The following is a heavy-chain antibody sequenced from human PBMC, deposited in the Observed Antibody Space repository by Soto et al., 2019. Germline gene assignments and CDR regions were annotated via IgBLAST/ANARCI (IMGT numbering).Heavy chain of an antibody. J-gene: IGHJ5*02. CDR3: ARDQSYSSSWYWFDP. Sequence: ASVKVSCKASGYTFTGYYMHWVRQAPGQGLEWMGWINPNSGGTNYAQKFQGRVTMTRDTSISTAYMELSRLRSDDTAVYYCARDQSYSSSWYWFDPWGQGTLLTVSS. CDR2: INPNSGGT. V-gene: IGHV1-2*02. CDR1: GYTFTGYY. D-gene: IGHD6-13*01.